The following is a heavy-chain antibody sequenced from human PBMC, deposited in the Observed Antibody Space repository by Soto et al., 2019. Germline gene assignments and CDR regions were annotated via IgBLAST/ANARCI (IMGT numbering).Heavy chain of an antibody. CDR1: GFTVSSNY. D-gene: IGHD3-3*01. V-gene: IGHV3-53*01. J-gene: IGHJ6*02. Sequence: EVQLVESGGGVIQPGGSLRLSCAASGFTVSSNYMSWVRQAPGKGLEWVSVIYSGGSTYYADSVKGRFTISRDNSKNKLYLQMNSPRVEDTAVYYCARVPTIFGVVTTYNGMDVWGQGTTVTVSS. CDR2: IYSGGST. CDR3: ARVPTIFGVVTTYNGMDV.